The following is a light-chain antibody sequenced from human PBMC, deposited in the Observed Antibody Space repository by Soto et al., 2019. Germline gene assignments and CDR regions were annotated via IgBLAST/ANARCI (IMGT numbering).Light chain of an antibody. V-gene: IGKV3-20*01. CDR1: QSVSSSY. CDR3: QQYGISPWT. CDR2: GAS. J-gene: IGKJ1*01. Sequence: EIVLTQSPGTLSLSPGERATLSCRASQSVSSSYLAWYQQKPGQAPRLLIYGASSRATGIPDRFSGSGSGTDFTLTLSRLEPEDFAVYYCQQYGISPWTFGQGTKVEIK.